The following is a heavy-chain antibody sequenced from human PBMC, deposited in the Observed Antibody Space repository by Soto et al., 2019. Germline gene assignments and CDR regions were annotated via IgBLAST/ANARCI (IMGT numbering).Heavy chain of an antibody. CDR3: AKDQNRSYFDWLLFLGDAFDI. CDR2: ISYDGSNK. D-gene: IGHD3-9*01. V-gene: IGHV3-30*18. CDR1: GFTFSRYG. Sequence: GGSLRLSCAASGFTFSRYGMHWVRQAPGKGLEWVAVISYDGSNKYYAESVKGRFTISRDNSKNTLYLQMNSLRAEDTAVYYCAKDQNRSYFDWLLFLGDAFDIWGQGTMVTVSS. J-gene: IGHJ3*02.